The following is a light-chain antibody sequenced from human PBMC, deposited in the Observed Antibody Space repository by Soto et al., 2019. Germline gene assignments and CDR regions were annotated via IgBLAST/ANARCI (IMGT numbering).Light chain of an antibody. V-gene: IGKV1-39*01. CDR2: AAS. CDR3: QQYENYWT. CDR1: QSISSY. Sequence: DIQMTQSPSSLSASVGDRVTITFRASQSISSYLNLYQQKPGKAPKLLIYAASSLQSGVPSRFSGSGSGTEFTLTISNLQPDDFATYYCQQYENYWTFGQGTKVDIK. J-gene: IGKJ1*01.